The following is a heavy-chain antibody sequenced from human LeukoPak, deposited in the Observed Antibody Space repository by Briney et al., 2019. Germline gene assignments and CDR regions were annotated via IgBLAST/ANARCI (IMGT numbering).Heavy chain of an antibody. Sequence: GESLKISCKGSGYIFTTSWIGWVRQMPGKGLEWMGIIHPRDSDTRYRPSFQGQVTISADKSISTAHLQWNSLKASDTAMYYCARGIEAAAVTEFDYWGQGTLVTVSS. J-gene: IGHJ4*02. CDR3: ARGIEAAAVTEFDY. D-gene: IGHD6-13*01. V-gene: IGHV5-51*01. CDR1: GYIFTTSW. CDR2: IHPRDSDT.